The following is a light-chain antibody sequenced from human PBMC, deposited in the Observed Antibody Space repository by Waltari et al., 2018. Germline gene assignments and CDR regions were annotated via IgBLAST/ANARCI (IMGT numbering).Light chain of an antibody. CDR3: AAWDDSLNVYV. J-gene: IGLJ1*01. Sequence: QSALTQPPSASGTPGQTVTVSCSGSNSDIGSNSVDWFQQVPGTAPSLLIYSDSERPSGVPDRISASKSGTSASLVISGLHSEDEADYYCAAWDDSLNVYVFGTGTKVSVL. V-gene: IGLV1-44*01. CDR2: SDS. CDR1: NSDIGSNS.